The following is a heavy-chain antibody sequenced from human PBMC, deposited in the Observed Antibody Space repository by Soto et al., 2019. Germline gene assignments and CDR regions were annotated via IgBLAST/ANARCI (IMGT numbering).Heavy chain of an antibody. CDR3: ARDIAAGTPPANWFDP. J-gene: IGHJ5*02. CDR2: ISAYNGNT. Sequence: QVQLVQSGAEVKKPGASVKVSCKASGYTFTSYGISWVRQAPGQGLEWMGWISAYNGNTNYAQKLQGRVTMTTDTTTSTADMELRSLRPDDTAVYYCARDIAAGTPPANWFDPWGQGTLVTVSS. D-gene: IGHD6-13*01. V-gene: IGHV1-18*01. CDR1: GYTFTSYG.